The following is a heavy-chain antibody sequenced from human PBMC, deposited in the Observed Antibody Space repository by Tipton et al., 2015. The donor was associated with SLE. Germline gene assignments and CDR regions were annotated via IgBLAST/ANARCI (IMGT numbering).Heavy chain of an antibody. CDR1: GGSFSAYY. J-gene: IGHJ5*02. Sequence: TLSLTCAVYGGSFSAYYWSWIRQPPGKGLEWIGEINHSGSTNYNPSLKSRATISVDTSKNQFSLKLSSVTAADPAAYYCASITMVQGVIKGTENWLAPWGQGTLVTVSS. CDR2: INHSGST. CDR3: ASITMVQGVIKGTENWLAP. V-gene: IGHV4-34*01. D-gene: IGHD3-10*01.